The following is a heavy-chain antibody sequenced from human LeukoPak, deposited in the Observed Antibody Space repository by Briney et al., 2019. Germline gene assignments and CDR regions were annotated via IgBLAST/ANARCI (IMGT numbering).Heavy chain of an antibody. CDR1: GLRFSDYY. V-gene: IGHV3-11*01. Sequence: GGSLRLSCAASGLRFSDYYVSWIRQAPGKGMQWVSYISSGGDIMHYADSVKGRFTSSRDNAKNSGYLEMNSLGAEDTAVYYCATNLIGAGEYFQQWGQGTLVTVSS. CDR3: ATNLIGAGEYFQQ. J-gene: IGHJ1*01. D-gene: IGHD2/OR15-2a*01. CDR2: ISSGGDIM.